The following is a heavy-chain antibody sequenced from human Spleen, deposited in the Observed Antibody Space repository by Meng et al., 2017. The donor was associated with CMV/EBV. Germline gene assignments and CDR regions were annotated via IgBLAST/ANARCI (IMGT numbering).Heavy chain of an antibody. CDR3: AILACSTSTCQYYFDY. CDR2: IHYSGSS. Sequence: SETLSLTCTVSGGSISRSTYYWGWIRQPPGKGQEWIGSIHYSGSSYYNPSLKSRVTISVGTSKNQFSLKVRSVTAADTAVYSCAILACSTSTCQYYFDYWGLGTLVTVSS. V-gene: IGHV4-39*01. J-gene: IGHJ4*02. CDR1: GGSISRSTYY. D-gene: IGHD2-2*01.